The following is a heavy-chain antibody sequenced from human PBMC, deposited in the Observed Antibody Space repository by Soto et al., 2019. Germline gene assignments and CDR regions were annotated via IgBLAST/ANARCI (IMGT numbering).Heavy chain of an antibody. CDR1: GDTFSNHT. D-gene: IGHD4-17*01. CDR2: IIPILGVA. J-gene: IGHJ6*03. V-gene: IGHV1-69*02. CDR3: ARLAEMGTVTKCYYYYMDV. Sequence: QVQLVQSGAEVKKPGSSVKVSCKTSGDTFSNHTISWVRQAPGQGLEKKGTIIPILGVANYAQKFQGRVTITADKSTSTAYMELSSLRSADTAVYYCARLAEMGTVTKCYYYYMDVWGKGTTVTVSS.